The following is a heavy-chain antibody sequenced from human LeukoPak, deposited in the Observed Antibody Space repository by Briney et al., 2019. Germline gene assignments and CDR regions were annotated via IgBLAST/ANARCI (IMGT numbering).Heavy chain of an antibody. CDR2: FDPEDGET. CDR3: ATFQSTRTLLPGYYLGY. CDR1: GYTLTGLS. V-gene: IGHV1-24*01. J-gene: IGHJ4*02. Sequence: ASVRVSCKVSGYTLTGLSMHWVRQAPGKGLEWMGGFDPEDGETIYAQKFQGRVTMTEDTSTDTAYMELSSLRSEDTAVYYCATFQSTRTLLPGYYLGYWGQGSLVTVSS. D-gene: IGHD3-9*01.